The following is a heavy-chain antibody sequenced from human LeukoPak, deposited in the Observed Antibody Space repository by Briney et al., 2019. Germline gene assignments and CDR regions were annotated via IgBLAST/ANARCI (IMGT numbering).Heavy chain of an antibody. CDR2: ISGSGGST. J-gene: IGHJ4*02. D-gene: IGHD3-10*01. CDR3: AKSVRGDDY. V-gene: IGHV3-23*01. CDR1: GFTVSNNG. Sequence: PGGSLRLSCAASGFTVSNNGLSWFRQAPGKGLEWVSAISGSGGSTYYADSVKGRFTISRDNSKNTLYLQMNSLRAEDTAVYYCAKSVRGDDYWGQGTLVTVSS.